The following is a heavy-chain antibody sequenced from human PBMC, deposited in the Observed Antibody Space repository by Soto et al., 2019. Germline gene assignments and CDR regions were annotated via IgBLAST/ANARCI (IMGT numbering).Heavy chain of an antibody. CDR1: GGTFSSYA. D-gene: IGHD2-15*01. J-gene: IGHJ5*02. V-gene: IGHV1-69*13. CDR3: ARDRDIGKNWFDP. CDR2: IIPIFGTA. Sequence: SVKVSCKASGGTFSSYAISWVRQAPGQGLEWMGGIIPIFGTANYAQKFQGRVTITADESTSTAYMELSSLRSEDTAVYYCARDRDIGKNWFDPWGQGTLVTVSS.